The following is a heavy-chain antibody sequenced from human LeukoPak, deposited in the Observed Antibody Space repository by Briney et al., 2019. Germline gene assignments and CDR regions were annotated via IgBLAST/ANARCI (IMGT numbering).Heavy chain of an antibody. CDR3: ARVVRGVPNFYYYYMDV. CDR1: GFIVSSNY. J-gene: IGHJ6*03. Sequence: GGSLRLSCAASGFIVSSNYMSWVRQAPGKGLEWVSVIYSGNSTYYADSVKGRFTISRDNSKNTLYLQMNSLRAEDTVVYYCARVVRGVPNFYYYYMDVWGKGTTVTISS. D-gene: IGHD3-10*01. CDR2: IYSGNST. V-gene: IGHV3-66*01.